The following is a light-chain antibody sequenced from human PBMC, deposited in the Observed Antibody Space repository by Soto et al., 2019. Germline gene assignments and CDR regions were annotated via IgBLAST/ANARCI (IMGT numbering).Light chain of an antibody. J-gene: IGKJ1*01. CDR2: GAS. CDR1: QSVTSS. Sequence: PGETGSLSCGSSQSVTSSFLTWYQQKPGQAPRLLIYGASTRAASIPARFSGSGSGTEFTLTICSLQSEDFAVYYCQQYNDWARTFGQGTKVDI. V-gene: IGKV3D-15*01. CDR3: QQYNDWART.